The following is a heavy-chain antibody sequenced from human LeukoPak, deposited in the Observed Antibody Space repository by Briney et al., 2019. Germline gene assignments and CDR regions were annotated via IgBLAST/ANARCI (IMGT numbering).Heavy chain of an antibody. J-gene: IGHJ6*02. D-gene: IGHD4-17*01. CDR2: ISGSGGST. Sequence: GGSLRLSCAASGFTFSSYAMSWVRQAPGKGLEWVSAISGSGGSTYYADSVKGRFTISRDNSKNTLYLQMNSLRAEDTAVYYCAARGPMTTVTTEYYGMDVWGQGTTVTVSS. V-gene: IGHV3-23*01. CDR3: AARGPMTTVTTEYYGMDV. CDR1: GFTFSSYA.